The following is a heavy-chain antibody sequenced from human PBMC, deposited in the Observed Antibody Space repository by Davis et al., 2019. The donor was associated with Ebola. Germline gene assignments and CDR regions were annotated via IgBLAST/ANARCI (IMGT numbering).Heavy chain of an antibody. Sequence: GESLKISCAASGFTFSDYYMSWIRQAPGKGLEWVSYISSSGSTIYYADSVKGRFTISRDNAKNSLYLQMNSLRAEDTAVYYCARGFLYVWYFDLWGRGTLVTVSS. CDR1: GFTFSDYY. J-gene: IGHJ2*01. D-gene: IGHD2-8*01. CDR2: ISSSGSTI. CDR3: ARGFLYVWYFDL. V-gene: IGHV3-11*04.